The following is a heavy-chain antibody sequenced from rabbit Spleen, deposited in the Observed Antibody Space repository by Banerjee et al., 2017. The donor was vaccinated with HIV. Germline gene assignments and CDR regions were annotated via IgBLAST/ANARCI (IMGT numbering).Heavy chain of an antibody. CDR3: VRDGAGSSYFNL. D-gene: IGHD8-1*01. J-gene: IGHJ4*01. V-gene: IGHV1S47*01. CDR2: IDPLFDNT. Sequence: QEQLVESGGGLVQPGGSLKLSCKASGFDFSAYGVSWVRQAPGKGLEWIGYIDPLFDNTYYASWVNGRFTISRHNAQNTLYLQLNSLTAADTATYFCVRDGAGSSYFNLWGPGTLVTVS. CDR1: GFDFSAYG.